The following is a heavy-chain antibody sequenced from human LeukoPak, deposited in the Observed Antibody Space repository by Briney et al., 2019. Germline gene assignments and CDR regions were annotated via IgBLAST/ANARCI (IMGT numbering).Heavy chain of an antibody. CDR2: IYSGST. CDR1: GFTFSSYG. D-gene: IGHD4/OR15-4a*01. V-gene: IGHV3-NL1*01. J-gene: IGHJ4*02. CDR3: ARRAGAYSHPYDY. Sequence: GGSLRLSCAASGFTFSSYGMHWVRQAPGKGLEWVSFIYSGSTHYSDSVKGRFTISRDNSKNTLYLQMNSLRAEDTAVYYCARRAGAYSHPYDYWGQGTLVTVSS.